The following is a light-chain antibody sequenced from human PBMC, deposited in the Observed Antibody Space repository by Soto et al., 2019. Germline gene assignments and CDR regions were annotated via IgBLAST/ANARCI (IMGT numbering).Light chain of an antibody. Sequence: EIVMTQSPATLSVTPGERATLSCRASQSVSDKLAWFQQKPGQAPRLLMYGASTRATGIPARFSGSGSGTEFTLSISSLQAEDSAVYYCQQYNDWPPITFGQGTRLEIK. V-gene: IGKV3-15*01. J-gene: IGKJ5*01. CDR3: QQYNDWPPIT. CDR2: GAS. CDR1: QSVSDK.